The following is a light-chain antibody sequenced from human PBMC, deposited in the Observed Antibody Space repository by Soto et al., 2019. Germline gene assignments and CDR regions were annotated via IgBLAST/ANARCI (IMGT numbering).Light chain of an antibody. Sequence: DIQMTQSPSTLSASVGDRVTITCRASQSFSSWLAWYQQKPGKAPKLLIYMASSLASGVPSRFSGSGSGTEFTLAIRSLQPDDFATYYCQQYNSYPWTFGQGTKVEIK. CDR2: MAS. V-gene: IGKV1-5*03. CDR3: QQYNSYPWT. CDR1: QSFSSW. J-gene: IGKJ1*01.